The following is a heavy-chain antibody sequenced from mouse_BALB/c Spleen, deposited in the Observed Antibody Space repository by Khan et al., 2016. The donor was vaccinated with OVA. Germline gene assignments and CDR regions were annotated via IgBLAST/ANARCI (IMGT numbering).Heavy chain of an antibody. CDR3: ARGGDDSHARDY. Sequence: QVQLQQSGAELVRPGASVKLSCKTSGYIFTSYWIHWVKQRSGKGLEWIARIYPGTGDTYYTEKFKGQATLSADTSSSTAYLQLSSLKAEDSAVYFCARGGDDSHARDYWVQGTSVTVS. CDR1: GYIFTSYW. V-gene: IGHV1S132*01. J-gene: IGHJ4*01. D-gene: IGHD2-3*01. CDR2: IYPGTGDT.